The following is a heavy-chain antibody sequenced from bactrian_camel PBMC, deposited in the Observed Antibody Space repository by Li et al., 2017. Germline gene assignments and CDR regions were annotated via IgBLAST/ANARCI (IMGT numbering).Heavy chain of an antibody. V-gene: IGHV3S1*01. Sequence: VQLVESGGGVVQAGGSLTLSCAGAGFTFNTYWIHWVRQAPGKGLEWVSAVHTAGAKTYYADLAKGRFSMSRDNAKNTLDLQLNSLKTEDTAMYYCTKGSSIDGLEFGGQGTQVTVS. CDR2: VHTAGAKT. CDR1: GFTFNTYW. D-gene: IGHD1*01. CDR3: TKGSSIDGLEF. J-gene: IGHJ4*01.